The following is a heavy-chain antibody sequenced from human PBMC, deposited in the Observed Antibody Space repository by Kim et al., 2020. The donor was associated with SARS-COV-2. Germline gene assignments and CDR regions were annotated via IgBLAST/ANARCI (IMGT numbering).Heavy chain of an antibody. CDR1: GFTFSGSA. CDR2: IRSKANSYAT. CDR3: TSRIFFQGGGGMVYY. Sequence: GGSLRLSCAASGFTFSGSAMHWVRQASGKGLEWVGRIRSKANSYATAYAASVKGMFTISRDDSKNTAYLQMNSLKTEDTAVYYCTSRIFFQGGGGMVYYWGQGTLVTVSS. D-gene: IGHD2-8*01. J-gene: IGHJ4*02. V-gene: IGHV3-73*01.